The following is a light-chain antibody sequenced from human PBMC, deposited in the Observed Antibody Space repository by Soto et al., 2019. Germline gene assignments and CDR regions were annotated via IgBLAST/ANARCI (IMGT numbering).Light chain of an antibody. CDR3: SSYAGSNMVV. Sequence: QSALTQPPSASGSPGQSVTISCTGTSSDVGGYNYVSWYQQHPGKAPKLMIYEVSKRPSGVPDRFSGSKSGNTASLTVSRLQAEDEADYYCSSYAGSNMVVFGGGTKLTVL. CDR2: EVS. J-gene: IGLJ2*01. V-gene: IGLV2-8*01. CDR1: SSDVGGYNY.